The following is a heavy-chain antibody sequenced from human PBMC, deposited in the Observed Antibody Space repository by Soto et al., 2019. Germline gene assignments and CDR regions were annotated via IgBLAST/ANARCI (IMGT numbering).Heavy chain of an antibody. Sequence: SVKVSCKASGYNFNIYGINWVRQAPGQGLEWMGGIIPIFGTANYAQKFQGRVTITADESTSTAYMELSSLRSEDTAVYYCASRDCSGGSCYHYYYGMDVWGQGTTVTVSS. CDR2: IIPIFGTA. D-gene: IGHD2-15*01. CDR3: ASRDCSGGSCYHYYYGMDV. J-gene: IGHJ6*02. V-gene: IGHV1-69*13. CDR1: GYNFNIYG.